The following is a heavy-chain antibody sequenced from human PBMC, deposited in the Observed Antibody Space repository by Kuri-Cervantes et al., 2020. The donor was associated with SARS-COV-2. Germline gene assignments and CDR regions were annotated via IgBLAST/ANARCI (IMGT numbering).Heavy chain of an antibody. J-gene: IGHJ6*04. D-gene: IGHD3-3*01. Sequence: SETLSLTCTVSGGSISSYYWSWIRQPPGKGLEWIGYIYYSGSTNYNPSLKSRVTISVDTSKNQFSLKLSSVTAADTAVYYCARDRYDQMDVWGKGTTVTVSS. CDR3: ARDRYDQMDV. CDR1: GGSISSYY. CDR2: IYYSGST. V-gene: IGHV4-59*01.